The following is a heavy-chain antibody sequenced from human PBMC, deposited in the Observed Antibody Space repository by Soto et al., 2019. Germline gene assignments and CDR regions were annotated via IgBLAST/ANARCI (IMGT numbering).Heavy chain of an antibody. CDR1: GYTFTSYD. D-gene: IGHD1-26*01. J-gene: IGHJ6*02. V-gene: IGHV1-8*01. Sequence: ASVKVSCKASGYTFTSYDINWVRQATGQGLEWMGWMNPNSGNTGYAQKFQGRVTMTRNTSISTAYMELSSLRSEDTAVYYCARRGATPYYYYGMDVWGQGTTVTVSS. CDR2: MNPNSGNT. CDR3: ARRGATPYYYYGMDV.